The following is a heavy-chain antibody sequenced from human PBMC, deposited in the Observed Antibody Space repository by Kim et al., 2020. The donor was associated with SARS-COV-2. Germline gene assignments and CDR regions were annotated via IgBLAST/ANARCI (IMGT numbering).Heavy chain of an antibody. CDR1: GYTLTELS. CDR3: ATVYYDILTGYYRGANFDY. V-gene: IGHV1-24*01. Sequence: ASVKVFCKVSGYTLTELSMHWVRQAPGKGLEWMGGVDPEDGETSYAQKFQGRVTMTEDTSTDTAYMELSSLRSEDTAVYYCATVYYDILTGYYRGANFDYWGQGNLVTVSS. J-gene: IGHJ4*02. CDR2: VDPEDGET. D-gene: IGHD3-9*01.